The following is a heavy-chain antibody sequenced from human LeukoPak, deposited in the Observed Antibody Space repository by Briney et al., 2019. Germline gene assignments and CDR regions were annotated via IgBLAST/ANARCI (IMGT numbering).Heavy chain of an antibody. CDR1: GYTFTSYD. CDR2: MNPNSGNT. CDR3: ARAYSSSWFLFYYGMDV. V-gene: IGHV1-8*01. D-gene: IGHD6-13*01. Sequence: GASVKVSCKASGYTFTSYDINWVRQAIGQGLEWMGWMNPNSGNTGYAQKFQGRVTMTRNTSISTAYMELSSLRSEDTAVYYCARAYSSSWFLFYYGMDVWGQGTTVTVSS. J-gene: IGHJ6*02.